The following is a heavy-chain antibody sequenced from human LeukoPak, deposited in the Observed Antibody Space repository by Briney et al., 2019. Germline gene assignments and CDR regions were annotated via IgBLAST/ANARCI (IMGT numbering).Heavy chain of an antibody. J-gene: IGHJ6*02. Sequence: GGSLRLSCAASGFTFSDYYMSWIRQAPGKGLEWVAYIGSSGNTLNYADSVKGRFTISRDNAKNSLYLQMNSLRAEDTAVYYCARSTVTYCSSTSCAPDYGMDVWGQGTTVTVSS. CDR2: IGSSGNTL. D-gene: IGHD2-2*01. V-gene: IGHV3-11*01. CDR3: ARSTVTYCSSTSCAPDYGMDV. CDR1: GFTFSDYY.